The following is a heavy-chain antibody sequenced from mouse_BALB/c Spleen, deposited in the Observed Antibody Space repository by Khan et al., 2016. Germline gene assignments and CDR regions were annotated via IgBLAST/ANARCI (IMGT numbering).Heavy chain of an antibody. CDR3: ARGNYVPGSLYC. CDR1: GFDFSRYW. J-gene: IGHJ2*01. CDR2: INPDTITV. Sequence: EVKLLESGGGLVQPGGSLKLSCAASGFDFSRYWMSWVRQAPGKGLEWIGEINPDTITVDYTPSLKDKFIISRDNAKNTLYLQMTKVRSEDTALYYCARGNYVPGSLYCWGQGTTLTVSS. D-gene: IGHD2-1*01. V-gene: IGHV4-1*02.